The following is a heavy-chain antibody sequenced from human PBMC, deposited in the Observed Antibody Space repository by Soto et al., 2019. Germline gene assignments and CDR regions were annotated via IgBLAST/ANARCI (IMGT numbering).Heavy chain of an antibody. CDR1: GFTFSSYL. CDR2: INSIGCGI. CDR3: ARDPLWGRYSAPTLDY. J-gene: IGHJ4*02. Sequence: EVQLVESGGGLVQPGGSLRLSCAASGFTFSSYLMHWVRQAPGKGLVWVSRINSIGCGITYADYVKGRVPISRDNATNTLYLQMNSLSAEDTAVYYCARDPLWGRYSAPTLDYCGQGTLVTVSS. V-gene: IGHV3-74*01. D-gene: IGHD1-26*01.